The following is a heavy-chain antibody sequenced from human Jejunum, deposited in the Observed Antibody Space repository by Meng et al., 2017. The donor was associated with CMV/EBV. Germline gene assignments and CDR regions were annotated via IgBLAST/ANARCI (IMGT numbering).Heavy chain of an antibody. CDR3: AGSYNWNYVSFDY. J-gene: IGHJ4*02. CDR1: GGSISGYS. D-gene: IGHD1-7*01. V-gene: IGHV4-59*01. Sequence: ISGGSISGYSWSWIRQPPGKGLEWIEYILYSRSTNSHPSLKSRVTLSVDTSKNQFSLNLRSVTAADTAVYYCAGSYNWNYVSFDYWGLGTLVTVSS. CDR2: ILYSRST.